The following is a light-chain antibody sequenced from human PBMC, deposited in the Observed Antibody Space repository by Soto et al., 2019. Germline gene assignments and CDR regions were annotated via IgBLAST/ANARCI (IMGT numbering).Light chain of an antibody. V-gene: IGKV3-20*01. CDR2: GAS. CDR3: QHYGRSPIT. Sequence: EIVLTQSPCTLTLSHGERATLSCRASQSVNSRLAWYQHKPGQAPRLLISGASSRATGIPDRFSGSGSATDFTLTISRLEPEDFALYYCQHYGRSPITFGQGTRLAIK. J-gene: IGKJ5*01. CDR1: QSVNSR.